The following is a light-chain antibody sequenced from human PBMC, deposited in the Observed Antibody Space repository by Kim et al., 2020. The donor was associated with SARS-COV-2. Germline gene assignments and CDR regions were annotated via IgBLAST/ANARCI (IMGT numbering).Light chain of an antibody. V-gene: IGLV1-40*01. CDR2: GNS. J-gene: IGLJ1*01. CDR1: ISNNGAGYD. CDR3: QSYDNSLSGYV. Sequence: RGSITGNGRISNNGAGYDVHGYQQLRETAPKIIIYGNSNRPSGVPDRFSGSKSDTAACLAITGLQAEDEADYYCQSYDNSLSGYVFGSGTKVTVL.